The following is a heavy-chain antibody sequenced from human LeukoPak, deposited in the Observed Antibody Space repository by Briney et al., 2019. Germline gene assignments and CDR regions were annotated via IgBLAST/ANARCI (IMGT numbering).Heavy chain of an antibody. CDR2: INPNSGGT. CDR1: GYTLTAYY. V-gene: IGHV1-2*06. D-gene: IGHD2-15*01. Sequence: ASVKVSCKASGYTLTAYYIYRVRHAPGQGLEWMGRINPNSGGTDYAQNFQGRVTMTRDTSISTAYMELSRLRSDDTAVYYCARGYCSGGTCYLVENWLDPWGQGTLVTVSS. CDR3: ARGYCSGGTCYLVENWLDP. J-gene: IGHJ5*02.